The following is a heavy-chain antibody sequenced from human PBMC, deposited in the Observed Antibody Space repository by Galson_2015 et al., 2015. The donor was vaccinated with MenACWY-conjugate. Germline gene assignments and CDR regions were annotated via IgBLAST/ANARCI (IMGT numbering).Heavy chain of an antibody. D-gene: IGHD2-2*01. CDR1: CGSISSGSYC. J-gene: IGHJ3*01. Sequence: DTLSLTCTVSCGSISSGSYCCGWIRQPAGSGLEWFGRIYYSGSTYYNPSLKTRVTISVDTSKNEFSLKLSSVTAADTDVEYGARYAIEVVPAAKSAFDFWGQGTMVTVSS. CDR2: IYYSGST. V-gene: IGHV4-39*07. CDR3: ARYAIEVVPAAKSAFDF.